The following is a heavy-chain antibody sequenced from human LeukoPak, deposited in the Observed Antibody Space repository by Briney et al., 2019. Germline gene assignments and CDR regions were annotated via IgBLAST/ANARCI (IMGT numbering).Heavy chain of an antibody. D-gene: IGHD1-26*01. CDR3: ARHISSGGTYAHFDY. CDR2: IHYSGST. Sequence: SETLSLTCTVSGSMYNYYWSWIRQPPGEGLEWIGYIHYSGSTNYNPSLKSRVTMSLDTSENQVSLKLNSVTAADTAVYYCARHISSGGTYAHFDYWGQGTLVTVSS. J-gene: IGHJ4*02. CDR1: GSMYNYY. V-gene: IGHV4-59*08.